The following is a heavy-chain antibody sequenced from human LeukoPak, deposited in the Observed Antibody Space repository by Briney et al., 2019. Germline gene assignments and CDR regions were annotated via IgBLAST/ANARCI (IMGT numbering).Heavy chain of an antibody. CDR2: ISGTGTTR. CDR1: GFTFSSYG. J-gene: IGHJ5*02. CDR3: AKDRVAVAGTSYNWFDP. D-gene: IGHD6-19*01. V-gene: IGHV3-23*01. Sequence: GGSLRLSCAASGFTFSSYGMSWVRQAPGKGLEWVSGISGTGTTRYYVDSVKGRFTISRDESKKTLYLQMNGLRAEDTALYYCAKDRVAVAGTSYNWFDPWGQGTLVTVSS.